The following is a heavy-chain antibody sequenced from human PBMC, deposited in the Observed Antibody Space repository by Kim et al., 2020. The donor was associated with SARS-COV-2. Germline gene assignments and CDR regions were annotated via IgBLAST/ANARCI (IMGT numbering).Heavy chain of an antibody. D-gene: IGHD2-21*02. J-gene: IGHJ2*01. CDR3: ARSCPGRLLFGYFDL. Sequence: GGSLRLSCAASGFTFSSYAMHWVRQAPGKGLEWVAVISYDGSNKYYADSVKGRFTISRDNSKNTLYLQMNSLRAEDTAVYYCARSCPGRLLFGYFDLWGRGTLVTVSS. V-gene: IGHV3-30*04. CDR2: ISYDGSNK. CDR1: GFTFSSYA.